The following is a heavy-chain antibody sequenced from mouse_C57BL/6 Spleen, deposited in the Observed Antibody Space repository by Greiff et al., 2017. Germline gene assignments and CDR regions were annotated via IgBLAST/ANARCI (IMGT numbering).Heavy chain of an antibody. Sequence: VQLQQPGAELVRPGTSVKLSCKASGYTFTSYWMHWVKQRPGQGLEWIGVIDPSDSYTNYNQKFKGKATLTVDTSSSTAYTQRTTLTSEDSAVYYCARPASSSKRPYYFYYCGQGTTLTVSS. V-gene: IGHV1-59*01. J-gene: IGHJ2*01. D-gene: IGHD2-5*01. CDR1: GYTFTSYW. CDR2: IDPSDSYT. CDR3: ARPASSSKRPYYFYY.